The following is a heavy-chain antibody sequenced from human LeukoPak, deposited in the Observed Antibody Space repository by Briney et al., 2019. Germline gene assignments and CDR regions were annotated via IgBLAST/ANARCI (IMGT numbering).Heavy chain of an antibody. V-gene: IGHV3-48*03. D-gene: IGHD3-9*01. J-gene: IGHJ4*02. CDR1: GFTFSSYE. Sequence: GGFLRLSCAASGFTFSSYEMNWVRQAPGKGLEWVAHISSGGNVEYYLDSVRGRFTMSRDNAKSLLFLQMNSLRAEDTAVYYCARDTLNGPFVISLDYWGQGALVTVSS. CDR2: ISSGGNVE. CDR3: ARDTLNGPFVISLDY.